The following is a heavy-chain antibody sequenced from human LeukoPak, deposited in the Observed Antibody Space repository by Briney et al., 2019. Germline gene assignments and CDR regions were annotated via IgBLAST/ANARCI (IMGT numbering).Heavy chain of an antibody. V-gene: IGHV3-33*01. CDR3: ARSNVYDILTGYYQGMDV. J-gene: IGHJ6*02. Sequence: GGSLRLSCAASGFTFSSYGMHWVRQAPGKGLEWVAVICQDGSNKYYADSVKGRFTISRDNSKNTLYLQMNSLRAEDTALYYCARSNVYDILTGYYQGMDVWGQGTTVTVSS. CDR2: ICQDGSNK. CDR1: GFTFSSYG. D-gene: IGHD3-9*01.